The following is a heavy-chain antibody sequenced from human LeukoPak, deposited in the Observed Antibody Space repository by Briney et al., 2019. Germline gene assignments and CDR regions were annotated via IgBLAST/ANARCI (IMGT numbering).Heavy chain of an antibody. Sequence: SETLSLTCTVSGGSISSYYWSWIRQPPGKGLEWIGYIYYSGSTNYNPSLKSRVTISVDTSKNQFSLKLSSVTAADTAVYYCARDLRSVAGYYYCYMDVWGKGTTVTVSS. CDR1: GGSISSYY. J-gene: IGHJ6*03. CDR2: IYYSGST. D-gene: IGHD2-15*01. V-gene: IGHV4-59*01. CDR3: ARDLRSVAGYYYCYMDV.